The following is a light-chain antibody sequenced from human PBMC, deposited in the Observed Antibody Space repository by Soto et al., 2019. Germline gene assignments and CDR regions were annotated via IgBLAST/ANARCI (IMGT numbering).Light chain of an antibody. CDR3: QTWGADFWV. Sequence: QTVVTQSPSASASLGASVKLTCTLSSGYSSYAIAWHQQQPEKGPRYLMKVNIDGSHIKGDGIPDRFSGSSSGAERYLTISSLQSEDEADYYCQTWGADFWVFGGGTKLTVL. CDR1: SGYSSYA. J-gene: IGLJ3*02. V-gene: IGLV4-69*02. CDR2: VNIDGSH.